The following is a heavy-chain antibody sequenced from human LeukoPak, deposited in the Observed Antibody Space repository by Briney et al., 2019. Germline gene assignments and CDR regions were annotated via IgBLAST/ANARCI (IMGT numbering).Heavy chain of an antibody. V-gene: IGHV1-46*01. D-gene: IGHD5-18*01. CDR2: INPSGGST. CDR1: GYTFTSYY. Sequence: VASVKVSCKASGYTFTSYYMHWVRQAPGQGLKWMGIINPSGGSTSYAQKFQGRVTMTRDTSTSTVYMELSSLRSEDTAVYYCARAPRDTDAFDIWGQGTMVTVSS. J-gene: IGHJ3*02. CDR3: ARAPRDTDAFDI.